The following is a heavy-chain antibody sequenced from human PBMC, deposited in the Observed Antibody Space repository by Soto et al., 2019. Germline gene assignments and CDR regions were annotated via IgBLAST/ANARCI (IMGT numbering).Heavy chain of an antibody. D-gene: IGHD1-20*01. CDR3: ASSYNWNDGREN. V-gene: IGHV1-18*01. CDR1: GGTFSSYA. J-gene: IGHJ4*02. CDR2: ISAYNGNT. Sequence: ASVKVSCKASGGTFSSYAISWVRQAPGHGLAWMGWISAYNGNTNYAQKLPGRVTMTTDTSTSTAYMELRSLRSDDTAVYYCASSYNWNDGRENWGQGTLVTVSS.